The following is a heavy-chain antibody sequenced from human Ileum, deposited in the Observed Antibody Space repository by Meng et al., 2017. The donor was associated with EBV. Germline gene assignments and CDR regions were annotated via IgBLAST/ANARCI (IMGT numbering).Heavy chain of an antibody. J-gene: IGHJ4*02. V-gene: IGHV1-2*06. CDR2: INPNTGGT. D-gene: IGHD3-10*01. Sequence: VELGRPGAEVEKPGASGKVSCKASGYTLTGYYMHWVRQAPGQGLEWMGRINPNTGGTNYAQNFQGRVTMTRDTSITTAYMELSRLRSADTAMYYCARGKSGSYSLDYWGQGTLVTVSS. CDR3: ARGKSGSYSLDY. CDR1: GYTLTGYY.